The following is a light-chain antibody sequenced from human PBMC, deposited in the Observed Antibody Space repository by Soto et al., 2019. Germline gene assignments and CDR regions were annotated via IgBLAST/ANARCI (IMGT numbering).Light chain of an antibody. CDR2: GAS. CDR1: QSVSSSY. J-gene: IGKJ1*01. Sequence: EVVLSRSPGTLAFSPGERATLFCIASQSVSSSYLAWYQQKPGEAPRLLIYGASSRPTGIPDRFSGSGSGTDFTLTISRLELEEFAVYNCRQYGSLDWTFRQSTKVEIK. V-gene: IGKV3-20*01. CDR3: RQYGSLDWT.